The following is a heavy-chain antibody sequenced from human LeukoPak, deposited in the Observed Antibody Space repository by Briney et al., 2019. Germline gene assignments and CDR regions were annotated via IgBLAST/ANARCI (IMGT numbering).Heavy chain of an antibody. CDR3: AREMRPATTTLVAY. V-gene: IGHV1-2*02. CDR1: GYIFTGYW. J-gene: IGHJ4*02. CDR2: INPNSGNT. D-gene: IGHD1-1*01. Sequence: ASVQLCCNTSGYIFTGYWIHWVRQPPGQGLEWMGFINPNSGNTNYAQKFQGRVTMTRDMSISTAYLELSSLTSDDTAVYYCAREMRPATTTLVAYWGQGTRVTVSS.